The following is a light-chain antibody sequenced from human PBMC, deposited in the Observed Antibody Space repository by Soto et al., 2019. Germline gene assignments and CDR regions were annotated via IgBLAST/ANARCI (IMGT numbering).Light chain of an antibody. CDR2: EVS. CDR1: SSDVGSYNR. CDR3: SLYTSSRTLV. J-gene: IGLJ1*01. V-gene: IGLV2-18*01. Sequence: QSALTQPPSVSGSPGQSVTISCTGTSSDVGSYNRVSWYQQPPGTAPKLMIYEVSNRPSGVPDRFSGSKSGNTASLTISGLQAEDEADYYCSLYTSSRTLVFGTGTRSQS.